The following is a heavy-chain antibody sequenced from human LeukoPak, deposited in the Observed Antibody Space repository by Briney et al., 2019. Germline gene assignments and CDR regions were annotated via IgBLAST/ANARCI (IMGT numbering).Heavy chain of an antibody. D-gene: IGHD6-19*01. CDR2: FDPEDGET. V-gene: IGHV1-24*01. CDR1: GYTLTELS. CDR3: ATPYSSGWYYFDY. Sequence: GASVKVSCKVSGYTLTELSMHWVRQAPGKGLEWMGGFDPEDGETIYAQKFQGRVTMTEDTSTDTAYMELSSQRSEDTAVYYCATPYSSGWYYFDYWGQGTLVTVSS. J-gene: IGHJ4*02.